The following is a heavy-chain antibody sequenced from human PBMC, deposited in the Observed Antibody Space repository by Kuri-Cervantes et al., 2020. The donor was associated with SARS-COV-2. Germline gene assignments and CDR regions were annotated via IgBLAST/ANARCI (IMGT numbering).Heavy chain of an antibody. CDR1: GGSISSYY. CDR2: IYYSGST. CDR3: ARDGRGSSSEWFDP. D-gene: IGHD6-6*01. J-gene: IGHJ5*02. Sequence: GSLRLSCTVSGGSISSYYWSWIRQPPGKGLEWIGYIYYSGSTNYNPSLKSRVTISVDTSKNQFSLKLSSVTAADTAVYYCARDGRGSSSEWFDPWGQGTLVTVSS. V-gene: IGHV4-59*12.